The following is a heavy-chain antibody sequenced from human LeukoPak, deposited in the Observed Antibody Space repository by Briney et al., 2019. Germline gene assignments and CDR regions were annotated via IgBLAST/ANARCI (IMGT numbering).Heavy chain of an antibody. CDR3: ARDSSPDYDFWSGPVKTSPLNWFDP. Sequence: GASVKVSCKASGGTFSSYAISWVRQAPGQGLEWMGGIIPIFGTANYAQKFQGRVTITADESTSTAYMELSSLRSEDTAVYYCARDSSPDYDFWSGPVKTSPLNWFDPWGQGTLVTVSS. V-gene: IGHV1-69*01. D-gene: IGHD3-3*01. CDR2: IIPIFGTA. CDR1: GGTFSSYA. J-gene: IGHJ5*02.